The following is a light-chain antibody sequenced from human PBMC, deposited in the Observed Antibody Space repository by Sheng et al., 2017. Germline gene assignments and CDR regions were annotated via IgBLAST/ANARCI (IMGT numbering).Light chain of an antibody. CDR1: QSVSSN. CDR3: QQHNSLWT. J-gene: IGKJ1*01. CDR2: GAS. V-gene: IGKV3-15*01. Sequence: EIVMTQSPATLSVSPGERATLSCRASQSVSSNLAWYQQKPGQAPRLLIYGASTRATGIPARFSGSGSGTEFTLTISSLQSEDFAVYYCQQHNSLWTFGQGTKVEIK.